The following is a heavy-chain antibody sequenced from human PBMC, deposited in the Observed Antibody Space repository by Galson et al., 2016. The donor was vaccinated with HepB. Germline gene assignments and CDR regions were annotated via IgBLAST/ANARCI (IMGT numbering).Heavy chain of an antibody. V-gene: IGHV3-21*06. CDR2: IGGSDGYT. J-gene: IGHJ3*01. CDR3: ASGYTSGV. Sequence: RLSCAASGFTLAGNGMTWARQAPGKGLEWVSDIGGSDGYTYYADSVKGRFTISRDNVKNTLWLQMSGLRVDDTSMYYCASGYTSGVWGQGTMVTVSS. D-gene: IGHD6-19*01. CDR1: GFTLAGNG.